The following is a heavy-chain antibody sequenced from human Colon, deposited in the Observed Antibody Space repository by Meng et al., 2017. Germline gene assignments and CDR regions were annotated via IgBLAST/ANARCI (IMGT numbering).Heavy chain of an antibody. V-gene: IGHV1-3*01. CDR3: ARDYKTGIAATNEDGMGV. CDR2: ITGNGNT. J-gene: IGHJ6*02. Sequence: ASVKVSCKASGYTFISNAIHWVRQDPGQRLEWMGWITGNGNTKYSQKFQGRVTITRDTSANTAFMELSRLRSEDTAVYYWARDYKTGIAATNEDGMGVWGQGTMVTVSS. D-gene: IGHD6-13*01. CDR1: GYTFISNA.